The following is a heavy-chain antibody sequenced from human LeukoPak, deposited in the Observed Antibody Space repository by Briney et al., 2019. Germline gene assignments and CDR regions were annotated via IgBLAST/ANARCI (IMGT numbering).Heavy chain of an antibody. D-gene: IGHD3-10*01. J-gene: IGHJ3*01. Sequence: ASVKVSCKASGYTFAGYHMHWVRQAPGQGLEWMGRIDPNSGGTNFAQKFQGRVTVTRDTSISTAYMELSGLRSDDTAVYFCAREGGYGSGSYHRLDTFDVWGQGTMVIVSS. CDR2: IDPNSGGT. CDR3: AREGGYGSGSYHRLDTFDV. V-gene: IGHV1-2*06. CDR1: GYTFAGYH.